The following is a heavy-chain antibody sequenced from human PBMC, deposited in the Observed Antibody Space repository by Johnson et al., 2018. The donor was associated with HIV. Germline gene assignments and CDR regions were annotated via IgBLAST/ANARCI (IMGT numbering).Heavy chain of an antibody. CDR2: ISGNSGTV. D-gene: IGHD3-16*02. Sequence: VQLVESGGGLVQPGMSLRLTCTASGFTFDGYAMRWVRQLPGKALEWVSGISGNSGTVTYADSLQGRLSISRDNAKNSLYLQMNSLRVEDTALYYCARGGLGYQNIHDPFDIWGQGTMVTVSS. V-gene: IGHV3-9*01. CDR3: ARGGLGYQNIHDPFDI. J-gene: IGHJ3*02. CDR1: GFTFDGYA.